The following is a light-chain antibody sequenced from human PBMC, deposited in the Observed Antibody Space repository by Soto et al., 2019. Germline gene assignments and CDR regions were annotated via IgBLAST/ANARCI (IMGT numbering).Light chain of an antibody. CDR2: DAS. CDR1: QSIGSW. Sequence: DIQMTQSPSTLSASVGDSVTITCRASQSIGSWLAWYQQKPGKAPKLLMHDASSLESGVPSRFSGSGSGTEFTLTISSLQPEDFATYYCLQHSRYPIIFGGETKVDIK. CDR3: LQHSRYPII. V-gene: IGKV1-5*01. J-gene: IGKJ4*01.